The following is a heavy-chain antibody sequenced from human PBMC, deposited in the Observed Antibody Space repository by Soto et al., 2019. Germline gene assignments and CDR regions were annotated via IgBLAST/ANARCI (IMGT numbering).Heavy chain of an antibody. D-gene: IGHD5-12*01. CDR2: IIPLLDIA. V-gene: IGHV1-69*04. CDR3: VRDSPIGSTYSGYDGIDY. Sequence: ASVKVSCKASGGTFSNDIITWVRQAPGQGLEWMGRIIPLLDIANYAQKFQGRVTITADKSTSTAYMELNSLRSEDTAVYYCVRDSPIGSTYSGYDGIDYWG. CDR1: GGTFSNDI. J-gene: IGHJ4*01.